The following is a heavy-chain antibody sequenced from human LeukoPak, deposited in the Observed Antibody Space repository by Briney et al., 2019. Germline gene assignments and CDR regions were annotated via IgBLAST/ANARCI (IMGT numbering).Heavy chain of an antibody. CDR2: IWYGGSNK. V-gene: IGHV3-33*08. J-gene: IGHJ4*02. CDR1: GFTFSSYG. D-gene: IGHD3-22*01. CDR3: AIRTYYDSSGYSRGVDY. Sequence: PGGSLRLSCAASGFTFSSYGMHWVRQAPGKGLEWVAVIWYGGSNKYYADSVKGRFTISRDNSKNTLYLQMNSLRAEDTAVYYCAIRTYYDSSGYSRGVDYWGQGTLVTVSS.